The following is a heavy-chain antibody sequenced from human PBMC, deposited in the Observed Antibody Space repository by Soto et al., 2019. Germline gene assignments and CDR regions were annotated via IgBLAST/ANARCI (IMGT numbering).Heavy chain of an antibody. CDR2: LSYDGSTK. J-gene: IGHJ5*02. CDR3: ARGQSSTVITSTHFDP. D-gene: IGHD1-20*01. V-gene: IGHV3-30*03. CDR1: GYSFGRFV. Sequence: QVHLEESGGGVVQPGRSLRLSCAGSGYSFGRFVMVWVRQAPGKGLEWVAVLSYDGSTKYYADSVKGRFTISRDNSRNTLYLEMNSLRTEDTAVYYCARGQSSTVITSTHFDPWGQGTLVTVSS.